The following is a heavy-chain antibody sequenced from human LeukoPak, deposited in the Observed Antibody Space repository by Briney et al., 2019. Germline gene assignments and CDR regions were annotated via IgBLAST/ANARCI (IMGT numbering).Heavy chain of an antibody. Sequence: ASVKVSCKASGYTFTSYGISWVRQAPGQGLEWMGWISAYSGNTNYAQKLQGRVTMTTDTSTSTAYMELRSLRSDDTAVYYCARDSGSYYDILTGYYPWGQGTLVTVSS. V-gene: IGHV1-18*01. J-gene: IGHJ5*02. D-gene: IGHD3-9*01. CDR3: ARDSGSYYDILTGYYP. CDR1: GYTFTSYG. CDR2: ISAYSGNT.